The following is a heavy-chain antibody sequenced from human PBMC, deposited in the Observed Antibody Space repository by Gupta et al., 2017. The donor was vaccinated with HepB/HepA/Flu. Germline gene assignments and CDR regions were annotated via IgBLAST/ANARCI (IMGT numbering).Heavy chain of an antibody. V-gene: IGHV3-7*01. D-gene: IGHD6-19*01. CDR1: GFTFRSYW. J-gene: IGHJ6*02. CDR3: ARIRVAGTIYYGMDV. CDR2: IKQDGSEK. Sequence: EVQLVESGGGLVQPGGSLRLSCAASGFTFRSYWMSWVRQAPGKGLEWVANIKQDGSEKYYVDSVKGRFTISRDNAKNSLYLQMNSLRAEDTAVYYCARIRVAGTIYYGMDVWGQGTTVTVSS.